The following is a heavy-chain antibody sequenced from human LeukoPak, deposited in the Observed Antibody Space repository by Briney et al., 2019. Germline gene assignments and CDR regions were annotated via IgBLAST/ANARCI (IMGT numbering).Heavy chain of an antibody. CDR1: GFTFSSYW. D-gene: IGHD6-13*01. Sequence: GGSLRLSCAASGFTFSSYWMHWVRQAPGKGLVWVSAISGSGGSTYYADSVKGRFTISRDNSKNTLYLQMNSLRAEDTAVYYCAKSRQQLVLIGAFDIWGQGTMVTVSS. V-gene: IGHV3-23*01. J-gene: IGHJ3*02. CDR3: AKSRQQLVLIGAFDI. CDR2: ISGSGGST.